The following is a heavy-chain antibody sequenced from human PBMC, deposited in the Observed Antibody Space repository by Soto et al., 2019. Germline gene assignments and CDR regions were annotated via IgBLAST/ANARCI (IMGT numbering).Heavy chain of an antibody. V-gene: IGHV4-34*01. Sequence: QVQLQQWGAGLLKPSETLSLTCAVYGGSFSGYYWSWIRQPPGKGLEWIGEINHSGSTNYNPSLKGRVTIPVDTTKSPFSLQMSSVRAADTAVYYCARECMVRGARRPRPCCFDYWGQGTLVAVSS. J-gene: IGHJ4*02. D-gene: IGHD3-10*01. CDR3: ARECMVRGARRPRPCCFDY. CDR1: GGSFSGYY. CDR2: INHSGST.